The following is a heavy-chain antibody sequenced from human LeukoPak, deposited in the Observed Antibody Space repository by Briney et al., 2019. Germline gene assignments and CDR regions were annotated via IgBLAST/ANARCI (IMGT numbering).Heavy chain of an antibody. CDR3: ARVGYCSGGSCYTPLFDY. Sequence: SETLSLTCTVSGGSISSYYWSWIRQPPGKGLEGIGYIYYSGSTNYNPSLKSRVTISVDTSKNQFSLKLTSVTAADTAVYYCARVGYCSGGSCYTPLFDYWGQGTLVTVSS. V-gene: IGHV4-59*08. J-gene: IGHJ4*02. D-gene: IGHD2-15*01. CDR2: IYYSGST. CDR1: GGSISSYY.